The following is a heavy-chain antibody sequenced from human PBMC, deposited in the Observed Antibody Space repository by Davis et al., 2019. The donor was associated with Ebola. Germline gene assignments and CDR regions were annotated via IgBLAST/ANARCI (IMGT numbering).Heavy chain of an antibody. J-gene: IGHJ6*02. V-gene: IGHV3-23*01. CDR1: GFTFSSYA. D-gene: IGHD2-15*01. Sequence: GESLKISCAASGFTFSSYAMSWVRQAPGKGLEWVSAISGSGGSTYYADSVKGRFTISRDNSKNTLYLQMNSLRAEDTAVYYCAKRQCGSCPALPGMDVWGQGTTVTVSS. CDR2: ISGSGGST. CDR3: AKRQCGSCPALPGMDV.